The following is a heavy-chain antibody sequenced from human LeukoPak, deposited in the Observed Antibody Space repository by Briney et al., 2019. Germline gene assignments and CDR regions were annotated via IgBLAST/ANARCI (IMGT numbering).Heavy chain of an antibody. CDR3: ARDYILPLETDNGDGFAI. CDR1: GYAFGQYS. J-gene: IGHJ3*02. D-gene: IGHD3-3*02. CDR2: VTPSHTTR. Sequence: VSVKVSCKASGYAFGQYSISWVRQAPGKGFEWMGWVTPSHTTRVYAQEFQGRVTMTADTNTNTVSMELRSLRFDDTAVYFCARDYILPLETDNGDGFAIWGQGTVVTVSS. V-gene: IGHV1-18*01.